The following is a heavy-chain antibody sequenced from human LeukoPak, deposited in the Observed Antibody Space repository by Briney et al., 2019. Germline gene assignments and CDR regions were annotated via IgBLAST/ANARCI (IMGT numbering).Heavy chain of an antibody. CDR3: ARDQGYTYGGGYYFDY. CDR1: GDSISTYY. Sequence: KTSETLSLTCTVSGDSISTYYWTWIRQPPGKGLEWLGYIYYSGSANYNPSLKSRVTISLDTSKSQFSLKLSSVTAADTAVYYCARDQGYTYGGGYYFDYWGQGTLVTVSA. CDR2: IYYSGSA. J-gene: IGHJ4*02. D-gene: IGHD5-18*01. V-gene: IGHV4-59*01.